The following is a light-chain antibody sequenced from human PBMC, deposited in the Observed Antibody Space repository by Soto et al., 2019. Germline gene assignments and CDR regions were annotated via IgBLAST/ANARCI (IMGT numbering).Light chain of an antibody. J-gene: IGLJ3*02. V-gene: IGLV2-14*03. Sequence: QSALTQPASVSGSPGQSITISCTGTSSGIGAYNYVSWYQQHPGKPPQLIIYDVINRPSGVSPRFSGSKSGNTASLTISGLQAEDEADYYCSSYTNTNTVMFGGGTKLTVL. CDR1: SSGIGAYNY. CDR2: DVI. CDR3: SSYTNTNTVM.